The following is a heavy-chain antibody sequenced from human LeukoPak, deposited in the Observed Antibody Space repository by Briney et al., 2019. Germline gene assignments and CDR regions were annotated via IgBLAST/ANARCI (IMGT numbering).Heavy chain of an antibody. D-gene: IGHD2-2*01. CDR2: ISSSSSTI. CDR1: GFTFSSYS. V-gene: IGHV3-48*02. J-gene: IGHJ4*02. CDR3: ARSGWDCSSTSCYVGYYFDY. Sequence: GGSLRLSCAASGFTFSSYSMNWVRQAPGKGLEWVSYISSSSSTIYYADSVKGRFTISRDNAKNSLYLQMNSLRDEDTAVYYCARSGWDCSSTSCYVGYYFDYWGQGTLVTVPS.